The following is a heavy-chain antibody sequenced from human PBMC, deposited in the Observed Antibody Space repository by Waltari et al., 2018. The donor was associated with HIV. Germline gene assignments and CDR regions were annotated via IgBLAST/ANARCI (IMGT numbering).Heavy chain of an antibody. J-gene: IGHJ4*02. V-gene: IGHV1-69*01. CDR1: GGTVSNYP. D-gene: IGHD3-10*01. CDR3: TRERFLSGSDSYPDY. CDR2: LSPGFNTT. Sequence: QVQLVQSGAEVKKPGSSVKFSCKASGGTVSNYPIVWVRQAPGQGLEWMGGLSPGFNTTHSAQRVKGRVTLTTDDSTNTAYLQLNSLRSDDTAVYYCTRERFLSGSDSYPDYWGQGTAVTVSS.